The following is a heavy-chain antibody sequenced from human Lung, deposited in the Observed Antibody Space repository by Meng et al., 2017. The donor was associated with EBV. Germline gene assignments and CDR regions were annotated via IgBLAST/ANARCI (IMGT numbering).Heavy chain of an antibody. CDR1: VVSISSSGFY. CDR3: ARDYGSGIFDY. J-gene: IGHJ4*02. CDR2: IYDSGST. V-gene: IGHV4-31*03. Sequence: LQESGQVLMKTSPSLALTCTVSVVSISSSGFYWSWIRQHPGKGLEWIWYIYDSGSTYYSPSLKSRVSMSVDTSKNQFSLKLSSVTAADTAVYYCARDYGSGIFDYWGQGTLVTVSS. D-gene: IGHD3-10*01.